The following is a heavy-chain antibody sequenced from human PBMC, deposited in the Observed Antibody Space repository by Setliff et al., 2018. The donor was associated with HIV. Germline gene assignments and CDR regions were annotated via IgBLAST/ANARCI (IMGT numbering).Heavy chain of an antibody. V-gene: IGHV4-39*01. CDR1: GFTFSSYW. CDR2: IFHNGST. J-gene: IGHJ4*02. Sequence: PGGSLRLSCAASGFTFSSYWMSWLRQSPGKGLEWMGSIFHNGSTFYNPSLRSRLILSVDTSKNQVSLSLKSVTASDTSVYFCARHGTYYHLFDYWGQGRPVTVSS. CDR3: ARHGTYYHLFDY. D-gene: IGHD3-10*01.